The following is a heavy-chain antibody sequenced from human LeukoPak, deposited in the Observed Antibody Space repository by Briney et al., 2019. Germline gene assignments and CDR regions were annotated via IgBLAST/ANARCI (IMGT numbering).Heavy chain of an antibody. V-gene: IGHV3-48*01. CDR3: ARDGASYSNYEGNFDY. CDR1: GFTFNGYG. Sequence: GGSLRLSCTASGFTFNGYGMNWVRQAPGKGLEWVSYISSISSTIYYSDSVKGRFTISRDNAKISLYLQMNSLRAEDTAVYYCARDGASYSNYEGNFDYWGQGTLVTVSS. D-gene: IGHD4-11*01. J-gene: IGHJ4*02. CDR2: ISSISSTI.